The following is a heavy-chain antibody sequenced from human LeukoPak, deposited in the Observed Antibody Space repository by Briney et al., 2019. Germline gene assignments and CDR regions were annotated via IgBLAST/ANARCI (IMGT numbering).Heavy chain of an antibody. D-gene: IGHD2-15*01. V-gene: IGHV1-2*02. J-gene: IGHJ5*02. CDR3: ARGRYCSGGSCSRGWFDP. CDR1: GYTFTGYY. CDR2: INPNRGGT. Sequence: ASVKVSCKHSGYTFTGYYMHWVRQAPGQGLEWMGWINPNRGGTNYAQKFQGRVTMTRDTSISTAYMELSRLRSDDTAVYYCARGRYCSGGSCSRGWFDPWGQGTLVTVSA.